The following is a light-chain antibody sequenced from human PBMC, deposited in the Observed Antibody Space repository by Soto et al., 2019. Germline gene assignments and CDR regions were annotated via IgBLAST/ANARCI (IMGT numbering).Light chain of an antibody. CDR3: QQYNT. J-gene: IGKJ1*01. Sequence: DIQMTQSPSTLSASVGDRVTITCRARQSISSWLAWYQQKPGKAPKLLIYDASSLESGVPTRFSGSGSGTEFTLTISSLQPDDFATYYCQQYNTFGQGTKVEIK. CDR2: DAS. CDR1: QSISSW. V-gene: IGKV1-5*01.